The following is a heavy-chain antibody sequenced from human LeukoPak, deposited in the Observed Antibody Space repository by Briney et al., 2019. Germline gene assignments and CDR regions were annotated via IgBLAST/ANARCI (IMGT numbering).Heavy chain of an antibody. CDR3: ARNGIAVNWFDP. D-gene: IGHD6-19*01. J-gene: IGHJ5*02. CDR2: IYYSGST. CDR1: GGSISSYY. Sequence: PSETLSLTCTVSGGSISSYYWSWIRQPAGKGLEWIGYIYYSGSTNYNPSLKSRVTISVDTSKNQFSLKLSSVTAADTAVYYCARNGIAVNWFDPWGQGTLVTVSS. V-gene: IGHV4-59*08.